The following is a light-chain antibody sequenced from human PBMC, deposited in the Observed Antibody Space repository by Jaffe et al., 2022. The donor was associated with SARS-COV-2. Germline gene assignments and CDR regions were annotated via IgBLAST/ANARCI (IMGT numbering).Light chain of an antibody. CDR2: GAS. V-gene: IGKV3-15*01. Sequence: EIVLTQSPATLSVSPGERATLSCRAGQSVSTTLAWYQHKPGQAPRLLIYGASTRATGIPARFSGSGSGTDFTLTISSLQSEDFAVYYCHQYYTWPRTFGQGTKVEIK. CDR1: QSVSTT. CDR3: HQYYTWPRT. J-gene: IGKJ1*01.